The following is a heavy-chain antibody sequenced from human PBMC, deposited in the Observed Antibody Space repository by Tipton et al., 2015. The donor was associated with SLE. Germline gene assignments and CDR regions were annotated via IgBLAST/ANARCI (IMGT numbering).Heavy chain of an antibody. Sequence: TLSLTCNVSGASITRSTYYWGWIRQPPGKGLEWIASIYYSGSTYYNPSLKSRVTISVDTSKNQFSLKLSSVTAADTAVYYCARVVVVAATPYWYFDLWGRGTLVTVSS. V-gene: IGHV4-39*01. D-gene: IGHD2-15*01. CDR2: IYYSGST. CDR1: GASITRSTYY. J-gene: IGHJ2*01. CDR3: ARVVVVAATPYWYFDL.